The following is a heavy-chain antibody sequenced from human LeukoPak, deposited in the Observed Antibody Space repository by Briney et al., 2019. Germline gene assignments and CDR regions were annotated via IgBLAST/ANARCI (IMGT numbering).Heavy chain of an antibody. V-gene: IGHV4-59*01. D-gene: IGHD5-18*01. J-gene: IGHJ4*02. CDR3: ARENVTAMASDLFDY. CDR1: GGSISSYY. Sequence: SETLSLTCTVSGGSISSYYWSWIRQPPGKGLEWIGYICYSGSTNYNPSFKSRVTISVDTSKNQFSLKLSSVTAADTAVYYCARENVTAMASDLFDYWGQGTLVTVSS. CDR2: ICYSGST.